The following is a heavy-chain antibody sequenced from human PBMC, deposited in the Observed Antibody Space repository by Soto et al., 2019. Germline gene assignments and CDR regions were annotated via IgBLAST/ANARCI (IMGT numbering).Heavy chain of an antibody. V-gene: IGHV4-34*01. CDR3: ATFVGATTVTRGSPRDY. CDR2: INPRGSI. Sequence: VQLQQWGAGLLKPSETLSLTCAVYGGSFSGYHWSWFRQPPGKGLEWIGEINPRGSINYNPSLKIRVTISVDTSKNQFSLNLSSVTAADTAVYYCATFVGATTVTRGSPRDYWGQGTLVTVSS. CDR1: GGSFSGYH. J-gene: IGHJ4*02. D-gene: IGHD4-4*01.